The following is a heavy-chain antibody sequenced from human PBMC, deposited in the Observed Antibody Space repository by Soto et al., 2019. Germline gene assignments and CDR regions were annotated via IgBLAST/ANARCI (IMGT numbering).Heavy chain of an antibody. D-gene: IGHD2-2*01. J-gene: IGHJ3*01. CDR1: GGTFNSYG. CDR2: IIPIFGTP. Sequence: QVHLVQSGAEVKKPGSSVKVSCKVSGGTFNSYGISWVRQAPGQGLEWMGGIIPIFGTPIYAQKFQGRVTISADKSTSTAYMEGTSLISEDAAVYFCARDSEMTRIECGALGVWGQGTKVTVS. V-gene: IGHV1-69*06. CDR3: ARDSEMTRIECGALGV.